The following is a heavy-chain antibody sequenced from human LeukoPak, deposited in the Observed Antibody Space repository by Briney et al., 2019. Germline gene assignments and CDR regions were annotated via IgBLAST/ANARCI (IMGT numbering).Heavy chain of an antibody. Sequence: SETLSLTCTVSGGSISSYYWSWIRQPAGKGLEWIGRIYTSGSTNYNPSLKSRVTISVDTSKNQFSLKLSSVTAADTAVYYCARYSGLGWPTDWYFDLWGRGTLVTVSS. J-gene: IGHJ2*01. CDR2: IYTSGST. D-gene: IGHD6-19*01. CDR1: GGSISSYY. V-gene: IGHV4-4*07. CDR3: ARYSGLGWPTDWYFDL.